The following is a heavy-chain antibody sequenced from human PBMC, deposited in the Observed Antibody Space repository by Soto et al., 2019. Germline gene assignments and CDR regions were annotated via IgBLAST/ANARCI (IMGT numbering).Heavy chain of an antibody. CDR2: IYHSGST. Sequence: QLQLQESGSGLVKPSQTLSLTCAVSGGSISSGGYSWSWIRQPPGKGLEWIGYIYHSGSTYYNPSLKSRVTISVDRSKNQFSLKLSSVTAADTAVYYCARGGRDLFCSGGSCYFRWFDPWGQGTLVTVSS. D-gene: IGHD2-15*01. CDR3: ARGGRDLFCSGGSCYFRWFDP. V-gene: IGHV4-30-2*01. J-gene: IGHJ5*02. CDR1: GGSISSGGYS.